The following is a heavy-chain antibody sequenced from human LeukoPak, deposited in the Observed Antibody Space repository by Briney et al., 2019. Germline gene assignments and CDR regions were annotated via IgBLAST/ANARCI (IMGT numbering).Heavy chain of an antibody. Sequence: SVKVSCKASGGTFSSYAISWVRRAPGQGLEWMGRIIPIFGTANYAQKFEGRVTITTDESTSTAYMVLSSLRSEDAAVYYCARGDVLRFLEWSPYSGDYYYYMDVWGKGTTVTVSS. D-gene: IGHD3-3*01. CDR1: GGTFSSYA. J-gene: IGHJ6*03. CDR3: ARGDVLRFLEWSPYSGDYYYYMDV. V-gene: IGHV1-69*05. CDR2: IIPIFGTA.